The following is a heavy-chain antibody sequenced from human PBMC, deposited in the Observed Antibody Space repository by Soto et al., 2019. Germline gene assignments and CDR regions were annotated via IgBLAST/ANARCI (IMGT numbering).Heavy chain of an antibody. Sequence: SETLSLTCPVSGDSITASYSNWAWIRQPPGKGLEWIGTFYYSGTTSKNPPLRSRITISGDTSRNXFSLNLRSVTAADSGVYYCAKLVRDDVRRSDLDHWGQGTLVTVSS. V-gene: IGHV4-39*01. CDR2: FYYSGTT. CDR3: AKLVRDDVRRSDLDH. D-gene: IGHD3-10*02. J-gene: IGHJ4*02. CDR1: GDSITASYSN.